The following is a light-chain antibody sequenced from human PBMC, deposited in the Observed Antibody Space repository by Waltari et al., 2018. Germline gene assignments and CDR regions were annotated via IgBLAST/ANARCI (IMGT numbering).Light chain of an antibody. V-gene: IGKV2-30*01. J-gene: IGKJ1*01. CDR1: QSLVSSDGNTY. Sequence: DVVMTQSPLFLPVTLGQPASISCRSSQSLVSSDGNTYFNWFQQRPGQTPRRLVYKVSNRDSGVPDRFIGSGSSTDFTLRISRVEAEDVGVYYCMQGIHRPWTFGQGTKVEIK. CDR3: MQGIHRPWT. CDR2: KVS.